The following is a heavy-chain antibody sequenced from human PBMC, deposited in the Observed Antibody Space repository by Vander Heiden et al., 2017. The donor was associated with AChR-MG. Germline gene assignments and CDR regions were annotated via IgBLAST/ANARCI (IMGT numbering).Heavy chain of an antibody. CDR1: GYTFTSYG. V-gene: IGHV1-18*01. CDR3: ARRGYCSSTSCREYLSGYDPAGAFDI. J-gene: IGHJ3*02. D-gene: IGHD2-2*01. Sequence: QVQLVQSGAEVKKPGASVKVSCKASGYTFTSYGISRVRQAPGQGLEWMGWISAYNGNTNYAQKLQGRVTMTTDTSTSTAYMELRSLRSDDTAVYYCARRGYCSSTSCREYLSGYDPAGAFDIWCQGTMVTVSS. CDR2: ISAYNGNT.